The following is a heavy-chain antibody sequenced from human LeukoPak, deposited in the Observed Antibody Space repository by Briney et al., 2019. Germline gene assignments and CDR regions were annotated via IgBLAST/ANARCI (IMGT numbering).Heavy chain of an antibody. CDR2: IYPGDSDT. CDR3: ARLGGETYYYGSGSYPNWYFDL. Sequence: GESLKISCKASGYSFFSYWIGWVRQTPGKGLECMGIIYPGDSDTTYSPSFQGQVTISVDKSISTAYLQWSSLRASDTAIYYCARLGGETYYYGSGSYPNWYFDLWGRGTLVTVSS. J-gene: IGHJ2*01. V-gene: IGHV5-51*01. CDR1: GYSFFSYW. D-gene: IGHD3-10*01.